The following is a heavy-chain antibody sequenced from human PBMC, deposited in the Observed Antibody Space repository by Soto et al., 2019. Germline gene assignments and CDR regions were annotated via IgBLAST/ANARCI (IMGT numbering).Heavy chain of an antibody. Sequence: VGSLRLSCAASGFTFSGSAMHWVRQASGKGLEWVGRIRSKANSYATAYAASVKGRFTISRDDSKNTAYLQMNSLKTEDTAVYYCTRHLYYYDSSGPPGWGQGTLVTVSS. CDR3: TRHLYYYDSSGPPG. CDR1: GFTFSGSA. J-gene: IGHJ4*02. CDR2: IRSKANSYAT. V-gene: IGHV3-73*01. D-gene: IGHD3-22*01.